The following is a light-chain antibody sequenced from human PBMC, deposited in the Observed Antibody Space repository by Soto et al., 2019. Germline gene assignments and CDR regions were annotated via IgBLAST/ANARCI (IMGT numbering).Light chain of an antibody. CDR2: KAS. CDR1: QSISSW. Sequence: DIQMTQSPSTLYASVGDRVTITCRASQSISSWLAWYQQKPGKAPKFLIHKASSLESGGPSRLSGSGSGTEFTLTISSLQTDDFATYFCQQYNRPPWTFGQGTKVEIK. V-gene: IGKV1-5*03. J-gene: IGKJ1*01. CDR3: QQYNRPPWT.